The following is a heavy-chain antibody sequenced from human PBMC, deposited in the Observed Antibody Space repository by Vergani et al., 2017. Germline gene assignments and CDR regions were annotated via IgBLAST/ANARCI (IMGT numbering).Heavy chain of an antibody. Sequence: QVQLQQWGAGLLKPSETLSLTCAVYGGSFSGYYWSWIRQPPGKGLEWIGEINHSGSTNYNPFLKSRVTISVDTSKNQFSLKLSSVTAADTAVYYCARRRIPLRGALDYWGQGTLVTVSS. CDR3: ARRRIPLRGALDY. CDR1: GGSFSGYY. V-gene: IGHV4-34*01. CDR2: INHSGST. J-gene: IGHJ4*02. D-gene: IGHD2-15*01.